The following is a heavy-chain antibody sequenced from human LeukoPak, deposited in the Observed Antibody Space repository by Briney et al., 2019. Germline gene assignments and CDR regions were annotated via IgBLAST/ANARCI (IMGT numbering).Heavy chain of an antibody. J-gene: IGHJ4*02. Sequence: SETLSLTCTVSGGSISSSSYYWGWIRQPPGKGLEWIGSIYYSGSTYYNPSLKSRVTISVDTSKNQFSLKLSSVTAADTAVYYCARGGTTVSAQLHWGQGTLVTVSS. D-gene: IGHD1-1*01. V-gene: IGHV4-39*07. CDR1: GGSISSSSYY. CDR2: IYYSGST. CDR3: ARGGTTVSAQLH.